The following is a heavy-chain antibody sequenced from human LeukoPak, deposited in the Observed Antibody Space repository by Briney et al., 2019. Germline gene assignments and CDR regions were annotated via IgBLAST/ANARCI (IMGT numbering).Heavy chain of an antibody. D-gene: IGHD4-17*01. Sequence: GGSLRLSCAASGFTFSSYTMNWVRQAPGKGLEWVSYISSSSSIIYYADSVKGRFTISRDNAKNSLYLQKNSLRAEDTAVYYCARGPYGDYVDAFDIWGQGTMVTVSS. V-gene: IGHV3-48*01. CDR1: GFTFSSYT. CDR2: ISSSSSII. CDR3: ARGPYGDYVDAFDI. J-gene: IGHJ3*02.